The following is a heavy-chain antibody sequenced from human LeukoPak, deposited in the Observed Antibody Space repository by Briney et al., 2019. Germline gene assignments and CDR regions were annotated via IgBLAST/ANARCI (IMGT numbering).Heavy chain of an antibody. J-gene: IGHJ5*02. D-gene: IGHD3-22*01. CDR2: ISYDGSNK. Sequence: TGGSLRLSCAASGFTFSSYAMHWVRQAPGKGLEWVAVISYDGSNKYYADSVEGRFTISRDNSKNTLYLQMNSLRAEDTAVYYCARDTYYYDSSGYSNWFDPWGQGTLVTVSS. CDR1: GFTFSSYA. CDR3: ARDTYYYDSSGYSNWFDP. V-gene: IGHV3-30-3*01.